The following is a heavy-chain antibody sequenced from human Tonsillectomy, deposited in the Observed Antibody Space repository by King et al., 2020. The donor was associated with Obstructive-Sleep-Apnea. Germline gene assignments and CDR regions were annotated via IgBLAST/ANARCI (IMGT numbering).Heavy chain of an antibody. CDR1: GGSITSYY. V-gene: IGHV4-4*07. J-gene: IGHJ4*02. CDR3: ARGPGSAFSSTWYFFDY. Sequence: QMQLQESGPGLVKPSETLSLTCTVSGGSITSYYWSWVRQPVGKGLEWIGRIYISGSTNYSPSLKSRVAMSVATSKNPFSLKLISVTAAATAVYYCARGPGSAFSSTWYFFDYWGQGTLVTVSS. D-gene: IGHD6-13*01. CDR2: IYISGST.